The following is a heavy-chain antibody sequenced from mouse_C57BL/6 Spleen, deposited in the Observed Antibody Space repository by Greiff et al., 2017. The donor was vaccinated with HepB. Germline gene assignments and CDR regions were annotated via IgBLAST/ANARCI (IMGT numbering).Heavy chain of an antibody. D-gene: IGHD2-4*01. CDR3: ARDRDYAFAY. CDR2: ISYDGSN. Sequence: EVKLKESGPGLVKPSQSLSLTCSVTGYSITSGYYWNWIRQFPGNKLEWMGYISYDGSNNYNPSLKNRISITRDTSKNQFFLKLNSVTTEDTATYYCARDRDYAFAYWGQGTLVTVSA. J-gene: IGHJ3*01. V-gene: IGHV3-6*01. CDR1: GYSITSGYY.